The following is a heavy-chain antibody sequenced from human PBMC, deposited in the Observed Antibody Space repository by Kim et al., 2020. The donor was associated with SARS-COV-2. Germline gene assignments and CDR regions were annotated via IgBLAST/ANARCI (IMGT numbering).Heavy chain of an antibody. Sequence: GGSLRLSCAASGFSFGKYSMNWVRQAPGKGLEWVSYISIGNSPIYHGDSVKGRFTISRDDAKNSLYLQMNSLRAEDSAVYYCVRGTAGVGDYYYGMDVWGQGTTVTVSS. CDR3: VRGTAGVGDYYYGMDV. J-gene: IGHJ6*02. V-gene: IGHV3-48*04. CDR2: ISIGNSPI. CDR1: GFSFGKYS. D-gene: IGHD6-13*01.